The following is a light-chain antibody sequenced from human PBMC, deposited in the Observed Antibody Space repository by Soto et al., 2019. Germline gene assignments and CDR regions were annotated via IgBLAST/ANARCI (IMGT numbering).Light chain of an antibody. V-gene: IGKV3-11*01. J-gene: IGKJ5*01. CDR2: DST. CDR1: QSIHTS. Sequence: VLTQSPVTLSLSPGVISALAXXASQSIHTSLAWYQQKPGQPPRLVVYDSTLRANGVPDRFGGSRSGTEFTLTINNLEPEDFAVYYCQQRNVWPPITFGQGTRLEIK. CDR3: QQRNVWPPIT.